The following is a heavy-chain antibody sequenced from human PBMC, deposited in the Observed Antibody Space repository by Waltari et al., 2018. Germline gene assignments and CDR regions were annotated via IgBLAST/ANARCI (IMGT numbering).Heavy chain of an antibody. CDR2: IYYSGST. Sequence: QLQLQESGPGLVKPSETLSLTCTVSGGSIRSSSYYWGWIRQPPGKGLEWIGSIYYSGSTYYNPSLKSRVTISVDTSKNQFSLKLSSVTAADTAVYYCARDLNKGASPYWGQGTLVTVSS. D-gene: IGHD3-16*01. J-gene: IGHJ4*02. CDR1: GGSIRSSSYY. V-gene: IGHV4-39*07. CDR3: ARDLNKGASPY.